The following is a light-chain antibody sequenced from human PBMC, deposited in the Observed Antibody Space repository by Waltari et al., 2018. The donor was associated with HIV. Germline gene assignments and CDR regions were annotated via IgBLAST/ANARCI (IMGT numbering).Light chain of an antibody. CDR1: RSLVHSNGNTY. V-gene: IGKV2-24*01. CDR3: MQGSEFPWT. Sequence: PVNLGQPASIFCKSDRSLVHSNGNTYLSWLQQRPGQPPRLLISRVYARVCGVPDKFSGSGAGTDFILNISIVDSVDVVVYYCMQGSEFPWTFGQGTKLDIK. J-gene: IGKJ1*01. CDR2: RVY.